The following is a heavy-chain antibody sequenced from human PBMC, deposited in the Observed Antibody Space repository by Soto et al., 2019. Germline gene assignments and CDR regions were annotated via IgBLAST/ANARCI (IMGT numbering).Heavy chain of an antibody. J-gene: IGHJ5*02. CDR2: IIPIFVTA. Sequence: GPQLKVSCKASGGTFSGYAISWVRQAPGQGLEWMGGIIPIFVTANYAQKFQGRVTITADKSTSTAYLELSSLGSEDTAVYYCARGPVIASQNWFDPCGQGTLVTVSS. CDR3: ARGPVIASQNWFDP. CDR1: GGTFSGYA. D-gene: IGHD3-22*01. V-gene: IGHV1-69*06.